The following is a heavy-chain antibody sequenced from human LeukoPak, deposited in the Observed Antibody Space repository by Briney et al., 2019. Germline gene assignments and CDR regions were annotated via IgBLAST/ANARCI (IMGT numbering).Heavy chain of an antibody. D-gene: IGHD6-19*01. CDR2: IIPIFGTA. V-gene: IGHV1-69*13. CDR1: GYTFTGYY. J-gene: IGHJ3*02. CDR3: AREIIAVAYDAFDI. Sequence: ASVKVSCKASGYTFTGYYMHWVRQAPGQGLERMGGIIPIFGTANYAQKFQGRVTITADESTSTAYMELSSLRSEDTAVYYCAREIIAVAYDAFDIWGQGTMVTVSS.